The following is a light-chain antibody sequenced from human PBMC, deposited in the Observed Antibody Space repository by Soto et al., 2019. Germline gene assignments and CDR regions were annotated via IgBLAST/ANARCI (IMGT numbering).Light chain of an antibody. Sequence: SYELTQTPSVSVAPGKTARVSCGGNNIAGKSVHWYQLKEGQAPVLIIYNDDDRPSGIPERFSGSKSGNTATLTVSWVEAGDEADYFCQVWGSPADPYVLFGGGTKLTVL. J-gene: IGLJ2*01. CDR3: QVWGSPADPYVL. CDR1: NIAGKS. CDR2: NDD. V-gene: IGLV3-21*04.